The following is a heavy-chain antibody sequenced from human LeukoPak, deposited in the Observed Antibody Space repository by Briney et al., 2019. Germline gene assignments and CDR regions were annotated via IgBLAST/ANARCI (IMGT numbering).Heavy chain of an antibody. CDR3: ARDGSGSFLDAFDI. CDR2: IYYSGST. CDR1: GGSISSYY. V-gene: IGHV4-59*01. J-gene: IGHJ3*02. Sequence: SETLSLTCTVSGGSISSYYWSWIRRPPGKGLEWIGYIYYSGSTNYNPSLKSRVTISVDTSKNQFSLKLSSVTAADTAVYYCARDGSGSFLDAFDIWGQGTMVTVSS. D-gene: IGHD1-26*01.